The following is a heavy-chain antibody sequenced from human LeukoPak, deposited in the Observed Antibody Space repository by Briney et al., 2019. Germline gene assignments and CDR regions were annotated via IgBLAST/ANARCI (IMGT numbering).Heavy chain of an antibody. CDR2: INPNSGGT. J-gene: IGHJ6*03. CDR1: GYTFTGYY. V-gene: IGHV1-2*02. Sequence: GASVKVSCKXSGYTFTGYYMHWVRQAPGQGLEWMGWINPNSGGTNYAQKFQGRVTMTRDTSISTAYMELSRLRSDDTAVYYCARETADYYYMDVWGKGTTVTVSS. CDR3: ARETADYYYMDV.